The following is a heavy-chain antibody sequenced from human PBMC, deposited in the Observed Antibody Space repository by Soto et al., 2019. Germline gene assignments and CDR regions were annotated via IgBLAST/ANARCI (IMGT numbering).Heavy chain of an antibody. CDR1: GGSFSGYY. J-gene: IGHJ6*02. Sequence: QVQLQQWGAGLSKPSETLSLTCAVYGGSFSGYYWSWIRQPPGKGLEWIGEINHSGSTNYNPSLKSRVTISVDTSKNQFSLKLSSVTAADTAVYYCARGSSLTGTTDYYYYYGMDVWGQGTTVTVSS. CDR2: INHSGST. V-gene: IGHV4-34*01. CDR3: ARGSSLTGTTDYYYYYGMDV. D-gene: IGHD1-7*01.